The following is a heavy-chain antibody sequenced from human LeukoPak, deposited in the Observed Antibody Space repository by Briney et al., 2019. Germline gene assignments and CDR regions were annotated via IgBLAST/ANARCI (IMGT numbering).Heavy chain of an antibody. CDR1: GGTFTSYA. V-gene: IGHV1-69*05. J-gene: IGHJ5*02. D-gene: IGHD6-6*01. CDR2: IIPIFGTA. Sequence: ASVKVSCKASGGTFTSYAISWVRQAPGQGLEWMGRIIPIFGTANYAQKFQGRVTITTDESTSTAYMELSSLRHENTAVSHCARDLTARNYNWFDPWGQGTLVTVSS. CDR3: ARDLTARNYNWFDP.